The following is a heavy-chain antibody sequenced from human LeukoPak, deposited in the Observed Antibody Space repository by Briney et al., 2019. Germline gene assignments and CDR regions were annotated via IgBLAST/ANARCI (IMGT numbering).Heavy chain of an antibody. D-gene: IGHD5-12*01. CDR2: ISYDGSNK. CDR1: GFTFSSYG. V-gene: IGHV3-30*18. Sequence: RPGGSLRLSCAASGFTFSSYGMHWVRQAPGKGLEWVAVISYDGSNKYYADSVKGRFTISRDNSKNTLYLQMNSLRAEDTAVYYCAKIGTVATTFYGMDVWGQGTTVTVSS. CDR3: AKIGTVATTFYGMDV. J-gene: IGHJ6*02.